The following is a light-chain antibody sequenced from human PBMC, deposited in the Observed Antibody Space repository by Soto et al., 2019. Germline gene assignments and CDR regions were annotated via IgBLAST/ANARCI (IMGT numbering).Light chain of an antibody. CDR3: QQYNNWPWT. CDR1: QGISSD. J-gene: IGKJ1*01. Sequence: DIQLTQSPSFVSASVGDRVTITCRASQGISSDLAWYQQNPGKAPKLLIYAASTLQNGVPSTFSGSGSGTEFTLTISSLQSEDFAVYYCQQYNNWPWTFGQGTKVDIK. V-gene: IGKV1-9*01. CDR2: AAS.